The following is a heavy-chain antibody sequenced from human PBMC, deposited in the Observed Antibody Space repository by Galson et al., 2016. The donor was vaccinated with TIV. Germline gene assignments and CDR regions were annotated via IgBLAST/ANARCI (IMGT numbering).Heavy chain of an antibody. D-gene: IGHD1-7*01. CDR3: AHRRGYDWDYRTPLAMDV. V-gene: IGHV2-5*02. CDR1: GFSLSTSGVG. Sequence: PALVKPTQTVTLTCTFSGFSLSTSGVGVGWIRQPPGKALEWLALIYWVDDKRYSPSLKSRLTITKDTSKNQVVLTMTNMHPVDTATYYCAHRRGYDWDYRTPLAMDVWGQGTTVTVSS. J-gene: IGHJ6*02. CDR2: IYWVDDK.